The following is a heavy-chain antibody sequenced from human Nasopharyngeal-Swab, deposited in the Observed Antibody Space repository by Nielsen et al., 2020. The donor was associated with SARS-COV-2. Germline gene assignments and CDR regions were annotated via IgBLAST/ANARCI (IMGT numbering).Heavy chain of an antibody. J-gene: IGHJ6*02. Sequence: WMRQCPGQGLEWIGYIYHSGSTYYNPSLKSRVTISVDRSKNQFSLKLSSVTAADTAVYYCARERWERRGGGKMGMDVWGQGTTVTVSS. CDR3: ARERWERRGGGKMGMDV. CDR2: IYHSGST. D-gene: IGHD1-26*01. V-gene: IGHV4-30-2*06.